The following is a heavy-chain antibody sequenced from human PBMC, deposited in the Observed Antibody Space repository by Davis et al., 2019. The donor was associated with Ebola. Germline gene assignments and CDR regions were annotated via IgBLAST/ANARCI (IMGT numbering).Heavy chain of an antibody. J-gene: IGHJ6*02. Sequence: GESLKISCAASGFTVSSNYMSWVRQAPGKGLEWVSSISSSSSYIYYADSVKGRFTISRDNSKNTLYLQMNSLRAEDTAVYYCARASHMDVWGQGTTVTVSS. CDR1: GFTVSSNY. CDR2: ISSSSSYI. CDR3: ARASHMDV. V-gene: IGHV3-21*01.